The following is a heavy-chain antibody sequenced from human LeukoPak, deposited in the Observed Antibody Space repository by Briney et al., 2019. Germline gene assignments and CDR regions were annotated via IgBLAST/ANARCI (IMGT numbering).Heavy chain of an antibody. CDR3: ASDVVAAAGTDALDV. CDR2: IYYSGST. J-gene: IGHJ3*01. Sequence: PSETLSLTCTVSGGSISSSSYYWGWIRQPPGKGLEWIGSIYYSGSTYYNPSLKSRVTISVDTSKNQFSLKLSSVTAADTAVYYCASDVVAAAGTDALDVWGQGTMVTVSS. D-gene: IGHD6-13*01. CDR1: GGSISSSSYY. V-gene: IGHV4-39*01.